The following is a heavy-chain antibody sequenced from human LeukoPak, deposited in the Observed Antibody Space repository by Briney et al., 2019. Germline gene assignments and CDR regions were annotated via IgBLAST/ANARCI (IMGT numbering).Heavy chain of an antibody. J-gene: IGHJ3*02. CDR3: ARGMTTVTLFRTDDAFDI. CDR2: IYYSGST. D-gene: IGHD4-17*01. V-gene: IGHV4-30-4*01. CDR1: GGSISSGDYY. Sequence: SETLSLTCTVSGGSISSGDYYWRWIRQPPGKGLEWIGYIYYSGSTYYNPSLKSRVTISVDTSKNQFSLKLSSVTAADTAVYYCARGMTTVTLFRTDDAFDIWGQGTMVTVSS.